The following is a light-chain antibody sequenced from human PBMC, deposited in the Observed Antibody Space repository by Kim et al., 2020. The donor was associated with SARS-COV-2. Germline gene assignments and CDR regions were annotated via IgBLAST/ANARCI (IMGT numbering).Light chain of an antibody. J-gene: IGKJ2*03. CDR3: QQYGSSPRVS. CDR1: QSVSSSY. CDR2: GAS. V-gene: IGKV3-20*01. Sequence: SPGESATLSCRSSQSVSSSYLAWYQQKPGQAPRLLIYGASSRATGIPDRFSGSGSGTDFTLTISRLEPEDFAVYYCQQYGSSPRVSFGQGTKLEI.